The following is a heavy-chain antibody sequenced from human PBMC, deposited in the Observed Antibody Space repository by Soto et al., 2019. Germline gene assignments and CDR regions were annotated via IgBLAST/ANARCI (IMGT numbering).Heavy chain of an antibody. CDR1: GYRFTSYW. Sequence: XDSLKVSCQGSGYRFTSYWIGWVLQMPGKGLEWMGIIYPGDSDTRYSPSFQGQVTISADKSISTAYLQWSSLKASDTAMYYCASSLGYDRSGHSAFDIWGQGTMVTVSS. J-gene: IGHJ3*02. CDR3: ASSLGYDRSGHSAFDI. CDR2: IYPGDSDT. D-gene: IGHD3-22*01. V-gene: IGHV5-51*01.